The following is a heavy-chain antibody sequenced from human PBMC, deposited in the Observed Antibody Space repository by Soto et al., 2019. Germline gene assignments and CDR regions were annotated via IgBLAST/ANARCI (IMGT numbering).Heavy chain of an antibody. J-gene: IGHJ4*02. Sequence: EASVKVSCKASGYSFTNYNINWVRQAPGQGLEWMGWISAYNGNTYNAQKFQGRVTMTTDTSTSTVYLELRSLRSDDTALYYCARHLATPFDYWGQGTLVTVSS. CDR3: ARHLATPFDY. CDR1: GYSFTNYN. CDR2: ISAYNGNT. V-gene: IGHV1-18*01. D-gene: IGHD3-3*02.